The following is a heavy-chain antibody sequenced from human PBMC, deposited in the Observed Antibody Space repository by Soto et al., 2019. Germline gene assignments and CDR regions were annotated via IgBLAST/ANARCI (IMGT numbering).Heavy chain of an antibody. J-gene: IGHJ3*02. V-gene: IGHV4-59*01. CDR3: ARGPPNDAFDI. Sequence: QVQLQESGPGLVKPSETLSLTCTVSGGSISSYYWSWIRQPPGKGLEWIGYIYYSGRTNYNPSLKSRVTMSVDTSKNQFALKLSSVTAADTAVYYCARGPPNDAFDIWGQGTMVTVSS. CDR1: GGSISSYY. CDR2: IYYSGRT.